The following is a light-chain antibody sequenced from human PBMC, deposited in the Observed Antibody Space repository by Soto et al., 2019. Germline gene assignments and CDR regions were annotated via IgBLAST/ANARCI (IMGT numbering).Light chain of an antibody. CDR2: AAS. Sequence: DIQMTQSPSSLSASVGDRVTITCRASQSISSYLNWYQQKPGKAPKLLIYAASSLQSGVPSRFSGSGSGTDFTLTISSLHPEDFATDYCQQSYSTPRTFGQGTKVESK. V-gene: IGKV1-39*01. CDR3: QQSYSTPRT. CDR1: QSISSY. J-gene: IGKJ1*01.